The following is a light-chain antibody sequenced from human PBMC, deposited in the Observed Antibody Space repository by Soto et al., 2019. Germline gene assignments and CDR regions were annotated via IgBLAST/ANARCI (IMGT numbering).Light chain of an antibody. CDR3: RSYTSSSTVV. Sequence: QSALTQPASVSGSPGQSITMSCTGTSSDVGGYNYVSWYQQHPGKAPKLMIYEVSNRPSGVSNRFSGSKSGNTASLTISGLQAEDEADYYCRSYTSSSTVVFGGGTKLTVL. V-gene: IGLV2-14*01. CDR2: EVS. J-gene: IGLJ2*01. CDR1: SSDVGGYNY.